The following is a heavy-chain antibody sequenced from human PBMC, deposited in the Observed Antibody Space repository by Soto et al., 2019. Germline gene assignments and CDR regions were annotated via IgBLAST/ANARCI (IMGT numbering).Heavy chain of an antibody. CDR3: ARENFSVRGGRDNAFDI. V-gene: IGHV4-31*03. Sequence: QVQLQESGPGLVKPSQTLSLTCTVSGGSISSGGYYWSWIRQHPGKGLEWIGYIYYSGSTYYNPSLKSRVTISVDTSKNQFSLKLSSVTAADTAVYYCARENFSVRGGRDNAFDIWGQGTMVTVSS. D-gene: IGHD3-10*01. CDR2: IYYSGST. CDR1: GGSISSGGYY. J-gene: IGHJ3*02.